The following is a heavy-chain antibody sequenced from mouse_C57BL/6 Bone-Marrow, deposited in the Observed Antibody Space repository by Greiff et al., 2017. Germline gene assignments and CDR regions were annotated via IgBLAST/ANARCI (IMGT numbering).Heavy chain of an antibody. CDR2: IYPRSGNT. D-gene: IGHD2-4*01. V-gene: IGHV1-81*01. J-gene: IGHJ4*01. CDR1: GYTFTSYG. Sequence: QVQLQQSGAELARPGASVKLSCKASGYTFTSYGISWVKQRPGQGLEWIGEIYPRSGNTYYNEKFKGKATLTADKSSSTAYMGLRSLTSEDSAVYFCARRLRRDYAMDYWGQGTSVTVSS. CDR3: ARRLRRDYAMDY.